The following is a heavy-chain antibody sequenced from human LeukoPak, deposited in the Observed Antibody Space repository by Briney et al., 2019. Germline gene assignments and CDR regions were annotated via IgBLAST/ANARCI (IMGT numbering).Heavy chain of an antibody. V-gene: IGHV3-30*02. J-gene: IGHJ4*02. D-gene: IGHD5-18*01. CDR3: AKGDTALNHGINY. CDR1: GFTFSSYG. Sequence: GGSLRLSCAASGFTFSSYGMHWVRQAPGKGLEWVAFIRYDGSNKYYADSVKGRFTISRDNSKNTLYLQMNSLRAEDTAVYYCAKGDTALNHGINYWGQGTLVTVSS. CDR2: IRYDGSNK.